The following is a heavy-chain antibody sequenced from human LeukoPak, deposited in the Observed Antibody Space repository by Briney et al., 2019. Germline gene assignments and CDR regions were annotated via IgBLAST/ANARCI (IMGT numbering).Heavy chain of an antibody. CDR3: ARAGYYDSSGYPTSGLFDY. J-gene: IGHJ4*02. Sequence: SETLSLTCPVSGGSMSSYYWSWIRQPAGKGLEWIGRIYTSGSTNYHPSLKSRVTMSVDTSKTQFSLKLSSVTAADTAVYYCARAGYYDSSGYPTSGLFDYWGQGTLVTVSS. CDR2: IYTSGST. CDR1: GGSMSSYY. V-gene: IGHV4-4*07. D-gene: IGHD3-22*01.